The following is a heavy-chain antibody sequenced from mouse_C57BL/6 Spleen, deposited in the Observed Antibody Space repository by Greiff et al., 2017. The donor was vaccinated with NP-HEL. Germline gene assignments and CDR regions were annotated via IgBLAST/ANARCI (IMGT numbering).Heavy chain of an antibody. D-gene: IGHD1-1*01. CDR2: ISSGGSYT. V-gene: IGHV5-6*01. CDR1: GFTFSSYG. Sequence: EVQVVESGGDLVKPGGSLKLSCAASGFTFSSYGMSWVRQTPDKRLEWVATISSGGSYTYYPDSVKGRFTISRDNAKNTLYLQMSSLKSEDTAMYYCARQYYGSSYHWYFDVWGTGTTVTVSS. J-gene: IGHJ1*03. CDR3: ARQYYGSSYHWYFDV.